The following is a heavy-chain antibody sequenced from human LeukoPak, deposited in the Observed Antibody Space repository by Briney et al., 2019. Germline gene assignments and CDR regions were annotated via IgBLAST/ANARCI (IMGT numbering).Heavy chain of an antibody. CDR3: AREGPTYYFDN. CDR1: GFTFSSYG. J-gene: IGHJ4*02. CDR2: ISYDGSNK. V-gene: IGHV3-30*03. Sequence: GGSLRLSCAASGFTFSSYGMHWVRQAPGKGLEWVAVISYDGSNKYYADSVKGRFTISRDNAKNSLYLQMNSLRADDTAVYYCAREGPTYYFDNWGQGTLVTVSS.